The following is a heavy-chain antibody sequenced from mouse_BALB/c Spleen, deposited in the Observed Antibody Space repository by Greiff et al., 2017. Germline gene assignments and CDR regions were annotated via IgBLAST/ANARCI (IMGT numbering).Heavy chain of an antibody. D-gene: IGHD2-3*01. CDR3: ASEKAIYDGYHT. J-gene: IGHJ2*01. Sequence: EVQLQQSGAELVKPGASVKLSCTASGFNIKDTYMHWVKQRPEQGLEWIGRIDPANGNTKYDPKFQGKATITADTSSNTAYLQLSSLTSEDTAVYYSASEKAIYDGYHTWGEGTTLTVSS. CDR2: IDPANGNT. V-gene: IGHV14-3*02. CDR1: GFNIKDTY.